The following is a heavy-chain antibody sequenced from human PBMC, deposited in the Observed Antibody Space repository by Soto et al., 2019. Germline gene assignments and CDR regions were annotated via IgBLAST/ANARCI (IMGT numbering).Heavy chain of an antibody. D-gene: IGHD3-10*01. Sequence: PGGSLRLSCAASGFTFSSYGMHWVRQAPGKGLEWVAVISYDGSNKYYADSVKGRFTISRDNSKNTLYLQMNSLRAEDTAVYYCAKSADYYGSGRSVVPYYGMDVWGQGTTVTVSS. CDR2: ISYDGSNK. V-gene: IGHV3-30*18. CDR1: GFTFSSYG. CDR3: AKSADYYGSGRSVVPYYGMDV. J-gene: IGHJ6*02.